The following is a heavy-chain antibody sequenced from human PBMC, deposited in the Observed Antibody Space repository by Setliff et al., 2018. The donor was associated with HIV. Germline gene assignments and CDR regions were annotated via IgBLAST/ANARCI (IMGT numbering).Heavy chain of an antibody. CDR1: GFTFSSYA. D-gene: IGHD2-2*03. J-gene: IGHJ3*02. V-gene: IGHV3-23*01. Sequence: GGSLRLSCAASGFTFSSYASGWVRQAPGKGLEWVSAISGSGGSTYYADSVKGRFTISSDNSKNTLYLQMNSLRAEDTAVYYCAKDLDIVVVPAAPDAFDIWGQGTRSPSPQ. CDR2: ISGSGGST. CDR3: AKDLDIVVVPAAPDAFDI.